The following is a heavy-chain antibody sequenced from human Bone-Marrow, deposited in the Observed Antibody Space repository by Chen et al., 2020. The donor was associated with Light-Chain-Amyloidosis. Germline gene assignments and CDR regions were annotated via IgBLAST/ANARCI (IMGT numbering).Heavy chain of an antibody. CDR3: ARRRDGYNFDY. Sequence: EVQLEQSGPEVKRPGGSLKISCKGSGYPFPNYWIGWLRQMPGKGLEWMGVIYPDDSDARYSPSFEGQVTISADKSITTAYLQWRSLKASDTAMYYCARRRDGYNFDYWGQGTLVTVSS. D-gene: IGHD5-12*01. CDR2: IYPDDSDA. J-gene: IGHJ4*02. CDR1: GYPFPNYW. V-gene: IGHV5-51*01.